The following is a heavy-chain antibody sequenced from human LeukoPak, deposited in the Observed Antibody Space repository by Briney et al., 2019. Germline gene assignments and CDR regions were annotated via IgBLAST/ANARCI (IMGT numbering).Heavy chain of an antibody. J-gene: IGHJ4*02. Sequence: SETLSLTCTVSGGSISSTSYYWGWIRRPPGKGLEWIGSIYYSGSTYYNPSLKSRVTESVDTSTNQFSLMLSSVTAADTAVYYCVRGSTLRHYQYWGQGTLVTVSS. CDR2: IYYSGST. D-gene: IGHD3-16*01. V-gene: IGHV4-39*01. CDR1: GGSISSTSYY. CDR3: VRGSTLRHYQY.